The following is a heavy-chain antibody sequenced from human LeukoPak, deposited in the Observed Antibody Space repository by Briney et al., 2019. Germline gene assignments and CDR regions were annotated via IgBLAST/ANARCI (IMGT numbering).Heavy chain of an antibody. CDR2: ISSNGGST. CDR3: ARPGNAISYGAYYFDY. D-gene: IGHD3-16*01. Sequence: GGSLRLSCAASGFTFSSYAIHWVRQAPGKGLEYVSAISSNGGSTYYANSVKGRFTISRDSSKNTLYLQMGSLRAEDMAVYYCARPGNAISYGAYYFDYWGQGTLVTVSS. V-gene: IGHV3-64*01. J-gene: IGHJ4*02. CDR1: GFTFSSYA.